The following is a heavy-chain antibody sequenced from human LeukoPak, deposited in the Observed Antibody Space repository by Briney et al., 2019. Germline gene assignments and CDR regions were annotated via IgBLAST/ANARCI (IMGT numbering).Heavy chain of an antibody. CDR3: ARQHSSGWYDGS. CDR1: GYSFIDYW. V-gene: IGHV5-51*01. Sequence: GESLRISCKGSGYSFIDYWIGWVRQLPGKGLEWMGIIYPGDSDTRYSPSFQGQVTISADKSISTAYLQWNSLKASDTAMYYCARQHSSGWYDGSWGQGTLVTVSS. CDR2: IYPGDSDT. J-gene: IGHJ4*02. D-gene: IGHD6-19*01.